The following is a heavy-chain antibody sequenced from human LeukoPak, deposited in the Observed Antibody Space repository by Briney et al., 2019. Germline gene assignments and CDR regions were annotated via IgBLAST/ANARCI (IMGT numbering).Heavy chain of an antibody. CDR2: INPNTGGT. J-gene: IGHJ4*02. Sequence: ASVKVSRKASGYIFTDYYIHWVRQARGEGLEWMGWINPNTGGTYFAQKFEARVTLTRDTSINTGYLEMRGLTSGDTAVYYCAKSQYSFASGSSRPLFDYWGPGTLVTVSS. CDR1: GYIFTDYY. D-gene: IGHD3-10*01. CDR3: AKSQYSFASGSSRPLFDY. V-gene: IGHV1-2*02.